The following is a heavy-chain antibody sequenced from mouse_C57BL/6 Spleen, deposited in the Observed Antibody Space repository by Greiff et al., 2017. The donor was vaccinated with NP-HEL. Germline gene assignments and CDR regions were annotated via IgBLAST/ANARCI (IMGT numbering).Heavy chain of an antibody. CDR1: GFSFTSYG. CDR2: IWRGGST. CDR3: AKKKSLGNDEAMDY. V-gene: IGHV2-5*01. D-gene: IGHD2-2*01. J-gene: IGHJ4*01. Sequence: VQVVESGPGLVQPSQSLSITCTVSGFSFTSYGVHWVRQSPGKGLEWLGVIWRGGSTDYNAAFMSRLSITKDNSKSQVFFKMNSLQADDTAIYYCAKKKSLGNDEAMDYWGQGTSVTVSS.